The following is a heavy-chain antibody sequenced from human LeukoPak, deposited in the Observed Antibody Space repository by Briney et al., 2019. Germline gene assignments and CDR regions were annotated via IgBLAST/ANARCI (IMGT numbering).Heavy chain of an antibody. CDR2: SGST. CDR1: GGSISSYY. CDR3: ARTNYGSESGGFGY. D-gene: IGHD3-10*01. J-gene: IGHJ4*02. Sequence: PSETLSLTCTVSGGSISSYYWSWIRQPPGKGLEWNGYSGSTNYSPSLNSQVPITVHTSKKQFSLKLSSVTAADTAVYHCARTNYGSESGGFGYWGQGTLVTVSS. V-gene: IGHV4-59*01.